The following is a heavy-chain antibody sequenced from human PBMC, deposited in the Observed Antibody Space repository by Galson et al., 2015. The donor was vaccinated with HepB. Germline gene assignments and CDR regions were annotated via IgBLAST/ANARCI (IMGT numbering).Heavy chain of an antibody. Sequence: PALVKPTQTLTLTCTFSGFSLSTSGVGVGWIRQTPGKALEWLALIYWNDDKRYSPSLKSRLTITKDPSKNQVVLTMTNMDPVDTATYYCAHRRGGSYYSYWGQGTLVTVSS. CDR3: AHRRGGSYYSY. V-gene: IGHV2-5*01. J-gene: IGHJ4*02. D-gene: IGHD1-26*01. CDR1: GFSLSTSGVG. CDR2: IYWNDDK.